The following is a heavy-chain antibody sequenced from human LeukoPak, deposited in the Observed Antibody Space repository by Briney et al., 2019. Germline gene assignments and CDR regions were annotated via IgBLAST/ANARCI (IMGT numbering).Heavy chain of an antibody. Sequence: GASVKVSCKASGYTFTSYDINWVRQATGQGLEWMGWMNPNSGNTGYAQKFQGRVTMTRNTSISTAYMELSSLRSEDTAVYYCARGRGYSYGTTFDYWGQGTLVTVSS. CDR2: MNPNSGNT. V-gene: IGHV1-8*01. CDR1: GYTFTSYD. D-gene: IGHD5-18*01. CDR3: ARGRGYSYGTTFDY. J-gene: IGHJ4*02.